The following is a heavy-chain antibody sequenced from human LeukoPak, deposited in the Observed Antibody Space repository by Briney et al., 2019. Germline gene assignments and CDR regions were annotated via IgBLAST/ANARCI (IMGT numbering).Heavy chain of an antibody. CDR1: GGSISSYY. Sequence: SETLSLTCTVSGGSISSYYWSWIRQPPGKGLEWIGYIYYSGSTNYNPSLKSRVTISVDTSKNQFSLKLSSVTAADTAVYYCARSVYYGSGSYYNYYSYGMDVWGQGTTVTVSS. CDR3: ARSVYYGSGSYYNYYSYGMDV. CDR2: IYYSGST. D-gene: IGHD3-10*01. J-gene: IGHJ6*02. V-gene: IGHV4-59*01.